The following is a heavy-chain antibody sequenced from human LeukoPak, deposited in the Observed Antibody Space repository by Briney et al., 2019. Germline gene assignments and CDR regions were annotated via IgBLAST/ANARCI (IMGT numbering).Heavy chain of an antibody. D-gene: IGHD3-22*01. J-gene: IGHJ5*02. Sequence: VASVKVSCKASGYTFTSYTMHWVRQAPGQRLEWMGWINTGNGNTKYSQEFQGRVTITRDTSASTAYMELSSLRSEDMAVYYCARGDITMIEYNWFDPWGQGTLVTVSS. CDR3: ARGDITMIEYNWFDP. CDR2: INTGNGNT. V-gene: IGHV1-3*03. CDR1: GYTFTSYT.